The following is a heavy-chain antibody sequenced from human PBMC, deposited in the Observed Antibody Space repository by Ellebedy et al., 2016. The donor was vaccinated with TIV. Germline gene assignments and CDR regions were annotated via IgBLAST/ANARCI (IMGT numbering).Heavy chain of an antibody. CDR2: IYWDDDK. CDR1: GISLTSSGVG. J-gene: IGHJ4*02. D-gene: IGHD3-22*01. Sequence: SGPTLVKPTQTLTLTCALSGISLTSSGVGVGWIRQSPGKALEWLALIYWDDDKRYNPSLKNRLSITKDTSKDRVVLTLTNMGPVDSGTYYCALRRGDGYSFYFASWGQGSPVTVSS. V-gene: IGHV2-5*02. CDR3: ALRRGDGYSFYFAS.